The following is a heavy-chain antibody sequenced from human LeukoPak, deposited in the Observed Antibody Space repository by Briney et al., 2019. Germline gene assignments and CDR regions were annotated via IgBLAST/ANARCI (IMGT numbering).Heavy chain of an antibody. V-gene: IGHV4-59*01. Sequence: SETLSLTCTVSGGSISSYYWSWIRQPPAKGLEWIGYVYYSGNTNYNPSLKSRVTISVDTSKNQFSLKLSSVTAADTAVYYCAREGGGSSSFSFDPWGQGTLVTVSS. CDR2: VYYSGNT. J-gene: IGHJ5*02. D-gene: IGHD2-15*01. CDR1: GGSISSYY. CDR3: AREGGGSSSFSFDP.